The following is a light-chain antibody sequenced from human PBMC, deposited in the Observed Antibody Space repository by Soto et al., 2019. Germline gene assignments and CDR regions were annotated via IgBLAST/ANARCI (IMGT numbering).Light chain of an antibody. V-gene: IGKV3-20*01. CDR3: QQYGSSGT. J-gene: IGKJ1*01. CDR2: GAS. Sequence: EIVFTQSPGTLSLSPGERATLSCRASQSVSNNYLAWYKQKPGQAPRLLIYGASNRATGIPDRFSGSGSGTDSTLTISRLEPEDFAVYYCQQYGSSGTFGQGTKVDIK. CDR1: QSVSNNY.